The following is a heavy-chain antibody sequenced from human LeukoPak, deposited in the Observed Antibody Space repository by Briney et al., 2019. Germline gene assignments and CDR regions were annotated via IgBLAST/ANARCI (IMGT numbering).Heavy chain of an antibody. CDR1: GFTFSSYW. CDR2: IKQDGSEK. J-gene: IGHJ4*02. CDR3: ARGRYYDSSGYYLFDY. V-gene: IGHV3-7*01. D-gene: IGHD3-22*01. Sequence: GGSLRLSCAASGFTFSSYWMSWVRQAPGKGLEWVANIKQDGSEKYYVDSVKGRFTISRDNAKNSLYLQMNSLRAEDMAVYYCARGRYYDSSGYYLFDYWGQGTLVTVSS.